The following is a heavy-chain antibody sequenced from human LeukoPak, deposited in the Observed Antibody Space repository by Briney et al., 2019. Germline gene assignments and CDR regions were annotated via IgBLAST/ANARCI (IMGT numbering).Heavy chain of an antibody. J-gene: IGHJ3*02. V-gene: IGHV1-8*01. Sequence: ASVKVSCKASGYTFTSYDINWVRQATGQGPEWMGWMNPNSGNTGYAQKFQGRVTITRNTSISTAYMELSSLRSEDTAVYYCARRTLTIRTFDIWGQGTTVTVSS. CDR1: GYTFTSYD. D-gene: IGHD3-3*01. CDR3: ARRTLTIRTFDI. CDR2: MNPNSGNT.